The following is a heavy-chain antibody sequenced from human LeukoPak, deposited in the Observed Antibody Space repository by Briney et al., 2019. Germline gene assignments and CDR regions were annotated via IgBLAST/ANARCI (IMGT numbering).Heavy chain of an antibody. D-gene: IGHD3-9*01. CDR3: AKWGDYDVLTGYYDSDY. CDR1: GFTFKSYA. CDR2: ISGRDDST. J-gene: IGHJ4*02. Sequence: PGASLRLSCAASGFTFKSYAMTWVRQAPGKGLQWVSAISGRDDSTYYADSVKGRFTISRDISKNTLFLQMNNLRADDTAVYYCAKWGDYDVLTGYYDSDYWGQGTLVTVSS. V-gene: IGHV3-23*01.